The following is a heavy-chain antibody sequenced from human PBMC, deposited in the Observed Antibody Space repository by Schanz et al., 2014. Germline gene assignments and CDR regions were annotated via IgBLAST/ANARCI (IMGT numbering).Heavy chain of an antibody. CDR2: IYTSGST. V-gene: IGHV4-61*02. CDR1: GGSIRSGGYS. D-gene: IGHD1-26*01. Sequence: QLQLQESGSGLVKPSQTLSLTCAVSGGSIRSGGYSWSWIRQPPGKGLEWIGRIYTSGSTNYNPSPTSRVPMSVDTYQTQFPLRPSLVTXADTAVYYCARYTGAYFDSWGQGTLVTVSS. CDR3: ARYTGAYFDS. J-gene: IGHJ4*02.